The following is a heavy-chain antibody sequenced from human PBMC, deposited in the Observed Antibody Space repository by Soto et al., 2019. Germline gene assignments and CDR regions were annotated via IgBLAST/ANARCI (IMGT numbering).Heavy chain of an antibody. CDR3: ARGFLGYCSGGSCQHHYYYYYGLDV. CDR1: GGSISSYY. V-gene: IGHV4-59*01. D-gene: IGHD2-15*01. Sequence: SETLSLTCTVSGGSISSYYWSWIRQPPGKGLEWIGYIYYSGSTNYNPSLKSRVTISVDTSKNQFSLKLSSVTAADTAVYYCARGFLGYCSGGSCQHHYYYYYGLDVWGQAIMV. CDR2: IYYSGST. J-gene: IGHJ6*02.